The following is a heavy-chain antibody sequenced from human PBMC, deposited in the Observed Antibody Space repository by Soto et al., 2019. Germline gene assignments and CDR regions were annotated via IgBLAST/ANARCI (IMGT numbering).Heavy chain of an antibody. CDR2: ISNDGNDE. CDR1: GFVFSNYG. V-gene: IGHV3-30*18. Sequence: QVQVVESGGGVVQPGRSLRLSCAASGFVFSNYGMHWVRQAPGKGLEWVAVISNDGNDEYYIDSVKGRFTISRDNSKNTVYLQMNTLNAEDTALYYCAKEIQSGRNHLGADYWGQGTLVTVSS. J-gene: IGHJ4*02. D-gene: IGHD1-26*01. CDR3: AKEIQSGRNHLGADY.